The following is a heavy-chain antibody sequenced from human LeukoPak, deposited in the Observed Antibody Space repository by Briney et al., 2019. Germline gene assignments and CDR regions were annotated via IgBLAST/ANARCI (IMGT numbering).Heavy chain of an antibody. V-gene: IGHV3-23*01. J-gene: IGHJ4*02. CDR1: GXTFSSNA. D-gene: IGHD1-26*01. CDR2: LSGGGGNT. Sequence: PGGSLRLSCAASGXTFSSNALTWVRQAPGKGLEWVLALSGGGGNTNYAASVKGRFTISRDNSKHTLYLQMNSLSAEDTAVCYCAKDRTGIVGATAFDYWGQGTLVTVSS. CDR3: AKDRTGIVGATAFDY.